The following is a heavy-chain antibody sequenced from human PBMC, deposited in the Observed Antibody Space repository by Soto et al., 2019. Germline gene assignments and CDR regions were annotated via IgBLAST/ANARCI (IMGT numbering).Heavy chain of an antibody. Sequence: PGGSLRLSCAASGFIFSSYGMHWVRQAPGKGLEWVAVISYDGSNKYYADSVKGRFNISRENSQNTLFLQMNSLRSEDTAVYYCAKDFYGSSNYWGQGTLVTVSS. CDR1: GFIFSSYG. J-gene: IGHJ4*02. V-gene: IGHV3-30*18. D-gene: IGHD6-6*01. CDR2: ISYDGSNK. CDR3: AKDFYGSSNY.